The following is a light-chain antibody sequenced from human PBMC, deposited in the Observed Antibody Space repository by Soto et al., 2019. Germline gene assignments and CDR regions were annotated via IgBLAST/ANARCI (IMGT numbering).Light chain of an antibody. V-gene: IGKV3-11*01. CDR3: QQRSKLPRT. CDR1: ESVGDY. J-gene: IGKJ4*01. Sequence: EILLTQSPATLALSPGDRATLSCRASESVGDYLAWYQQRPGQAPRLLIYGASKRATGIPARFSASGSETDFTLTISSLQPDDFAVYFCQQRSKLPRTFGGGTKIEVK. CDR2: GAS.